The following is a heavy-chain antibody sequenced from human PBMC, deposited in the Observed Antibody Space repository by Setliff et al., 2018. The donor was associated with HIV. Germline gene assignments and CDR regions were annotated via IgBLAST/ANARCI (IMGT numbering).Heavy chain of an antibody. J-gene: IGHJ3*02. CDR1: GFTFDDHA. CDR2: VKIDSDGGTI. V-gene: IGHV3-15*01. D-gene: IGHD6-19*01. CDR3: TTAVIPPAGWGALNI. Sequence: GGSLRLSCAASGFTFDDHAMAWVRQAPGKGLEWVGRVKIDSDGGTIDYAAPVQGRFVISRDDSQNLLSLQLNALRTEDTGVYYCTTAVIPPAGWGALNIWGPGTTVTVSS.